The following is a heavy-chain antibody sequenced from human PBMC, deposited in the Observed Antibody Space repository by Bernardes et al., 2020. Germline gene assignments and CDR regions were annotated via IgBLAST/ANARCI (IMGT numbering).Heavy chain of an antibody. D-gene: IGHD3-22*01. V-gene: IGHV3-15*07. CDR3: TTDPGVYYDSSGYYYVWDY. Sequence: GGSLRLSCAASGFTFSNAWMNWVRQAPGKGLEWVGRIKSKTDGGTTDYAAPVKGRFTISRDDSKNTLYLQMNSLKTEDTAVYYCTTDPGVYYDSSGYYYVWDYWGQGTLVTVSS. CDR2: IKSKTDGGTT. J-gene: IGHJ4*02. CDR1: GFTFSNAW.